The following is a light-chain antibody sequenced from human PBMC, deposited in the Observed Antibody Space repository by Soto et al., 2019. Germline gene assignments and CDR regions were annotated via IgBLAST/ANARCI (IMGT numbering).Light chain of an antibody. Sequence: QSALTQPASVSGSPGQSITISCTGTSSDVGAYNYVSWYQQHPGKAPKLMIFEVSDRPSGVSNRCSGSKSGNTASLTISGLQAEDEADYYCSSYTRSNTLVFGGGTKLTVL. V-gene: IGLV2-14*01. CDR2: EVS. CDR1: SSDVGAYNY. J-gene: IGLJ2*01. CDR3: SSYTRSNTLV.